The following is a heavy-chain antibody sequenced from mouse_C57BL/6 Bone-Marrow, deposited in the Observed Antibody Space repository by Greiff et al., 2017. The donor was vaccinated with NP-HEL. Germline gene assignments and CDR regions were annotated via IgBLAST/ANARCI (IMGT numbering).Heavy chain of an antibody. CDR2: IDPSDSYT. J-gene: IGHJ4*01. CDR1: GYTFTSYW. CDR3: ARSGTLVYYAMGY. Sequence: QVQLKQPGAELVMPGASVKLSCKASGYTFTSYWMHWVKQRPGQGLEWIGEIDPSDSYTNYNQKFKGKSTLTVDKSSSTAYMQLSSLTSEDSAVYYCARSGTLVYYAMGYWGQGTSVPVSS. D-gene: IGHD5-1*01. V-gene: IGHV1-69*01.